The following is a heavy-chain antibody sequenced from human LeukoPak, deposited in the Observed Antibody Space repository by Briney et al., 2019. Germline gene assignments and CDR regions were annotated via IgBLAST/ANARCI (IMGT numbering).Heavy chain of an antibody. Sequence: GGSLRLSCAASGFTFSSYEMNWVRQAPGKGLEWVSYISNSGSTIYYADSVKGRFTISRDNAKNSLYLQMNSLRAEDTAVYYCARGLPGPYDILTGYLFGVDYWGQGTLVTVSS. CDR1: GFTFSSYE. V-gene: IGHV3-48*03. CDR2: ISNSGSTI. D-gene: IGHD3-9*01. J-gene: IGHJ4*02. CDR3: ARGLPGPYDILTGYLFGVDY.